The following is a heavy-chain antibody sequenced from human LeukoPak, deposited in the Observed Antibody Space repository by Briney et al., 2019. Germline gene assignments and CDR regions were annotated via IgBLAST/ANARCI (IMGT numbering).Heavy chain of an antibody. D-gene: IGHD3-16*02. J-gene: IGHJ4*02. CDR1: GFTFSSYA. CDR3: AKVLKPYVWGSYRPPDY. Sequence: GGSLRLSCAASGFTFSSYAMHWVRQAPGKGLEWVAAIAYDGSNKYYADSVKGRFTISRDNSKNTLYLQMNSLRAEDTAAYYCAKVLKPYVWGSYRPPDYWGQGTLVTVSS. V-gene: IGHV3-30-3*01. CDR2: IAYDGSNK.